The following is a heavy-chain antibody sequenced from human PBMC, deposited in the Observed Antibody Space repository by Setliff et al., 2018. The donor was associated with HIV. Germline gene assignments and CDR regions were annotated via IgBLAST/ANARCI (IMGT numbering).Heavy chain of an antibody. J-gene: IGHJ3*02. D-gene: IGHD6-13*01. CDR2: ISAYNGNT. CDR3: ARTSSSRPDAFDI. V-gene: IGHV1-18*01. CDR1: GYTFTSYG. Sequence: ASVKVSCKASGYTFTSYGISWVRQAPGQGLEWMGWISAYNGNTNYAQKLQGRVTMTTDTYTSTAYMELRSLRSEDTAVYYCARTSSSRPDAFDIWGQGTMVTVSS.